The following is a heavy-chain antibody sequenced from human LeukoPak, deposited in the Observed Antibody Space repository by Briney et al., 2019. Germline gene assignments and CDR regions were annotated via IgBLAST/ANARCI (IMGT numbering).Heavy chain of an antibody. J-gene: IGHJ5*02. CDR1: GGSISSYY. V-gene: IGHV4-59*08. Sequence: SGTLSLTCTVSGGSISSYYWSWIRQPPGKGLEWIGYIYYSGSTNYNPSLKSRVTISVDTSKNQFSLKLSSVTAADTAVYYCARRGYSYGFNWFDPWGQGTLVTVSS. D-gene: IGHD5-18*01. CDR2: IYYSGST. CDR3: ARRGYSYGFNWFDP.